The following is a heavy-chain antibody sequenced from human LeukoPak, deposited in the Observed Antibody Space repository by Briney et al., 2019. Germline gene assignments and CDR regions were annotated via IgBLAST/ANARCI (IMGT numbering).Heavy chain of an antibody. J-gene: IGHJ4*02. CDR2: IKQDGSEK. Sequence: TGGSLRLSCAASGFTFSRNWMSWVRRAPGKGLEWVANIKQDGSEKYYVDSVKGRFTISRDNAKNSLYLQMNSLRAEDTAIYYCARGRYSSTTYSFDYWGQGTLVTVSS. CDR1: GFTFSRNW. D-gene: IGHD6-13*01. CDR3: ARGRYSSTTYSFDY. V-gene: IGHV3-7*03.